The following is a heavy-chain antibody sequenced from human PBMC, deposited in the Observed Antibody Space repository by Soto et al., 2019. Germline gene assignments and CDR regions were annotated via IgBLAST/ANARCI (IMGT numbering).Heavy chain of an antibody. Sequence: SETLSLTCTVSGDSISSYYWTWIRQPPGKGLEWIAFIYYGGSINYNPSLKSRVTISVDTSKNQFSLKLSSVTAADTAVYYCARGRIQLWYPFDYWGQGTLVTVSS. J-gene: IGHJ4*02. CDR3: ARGRIQLWYPFDY. CDR1: GDSISSYY. V-gene: IGHV4-59*01. CDR2: IYYGGSI. D-gene: IGHD5-18*01.